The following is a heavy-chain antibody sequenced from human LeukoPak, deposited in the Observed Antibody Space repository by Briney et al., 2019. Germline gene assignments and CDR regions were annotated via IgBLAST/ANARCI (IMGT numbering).Heavy chain of an antibody. J-gene: IGHJ4*02. V-gene: IGHV4-59*08. CDR1: GGSINSYY. CDR3: ARGVSGYTVSFDY. Sequence: SETLSLTCTVSGGSINSYYWSWIRQPPGKGLEWIGYIYCSGSTNYNPSLKSRVTISVDTSKNQFSLKLSSVTAADTAVYYCARGVSGYTVSFDYWGQGTLVTVSS. D-gene: IGHD3-22*01. CDR2: IYCSGST.